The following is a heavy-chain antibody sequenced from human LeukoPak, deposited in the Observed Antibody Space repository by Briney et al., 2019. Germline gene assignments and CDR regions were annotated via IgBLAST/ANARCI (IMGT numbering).Heavy chain of an antibody. D-gene: IGHD5-24*01. CDR2: ISSRSSYT. J-gene: IGHJ4*02. Sequence: GGSLRLSCAASGFTFSDYYMSWIRQAPGKGLEWVSYISSRSSYTKYADSVKGRFTISRDNAKNSRHLQMNSLRAEDTAVYYCASSLTPGDGYNSRPFDYWGQGTLVTVSS. CDR1: GFTFSDYY. CDR3: ASSLTPGDGYNSRPFDY. V-gene: IGHV3-11*06.